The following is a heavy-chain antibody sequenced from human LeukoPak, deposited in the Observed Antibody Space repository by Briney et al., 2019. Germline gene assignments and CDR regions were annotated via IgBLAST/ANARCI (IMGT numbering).Heavy chain of an antibody. CDR1: GYTFTNDW. CDR2: IYPGDSDT. D-gene: IGHD3-22*01. J-gene: IGHJ4*02. Sequence: PGESLKISCKGSGYTFTNDWIAWVRQIPGKGLEYMGIIYPGDSDTRYSPSFQGQVTISVDKSISTAYLQWSSLKASDTAMYYCARRPLRSSGYYFDSWGQGTLVTVSS. V-gene: IGHV5-51*01. CDR3: ARRPLRSSGYYFDS.